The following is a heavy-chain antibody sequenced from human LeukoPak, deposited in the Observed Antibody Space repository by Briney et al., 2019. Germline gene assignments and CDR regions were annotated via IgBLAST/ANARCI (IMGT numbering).Heavy chain of an antibody. D-gene: IGHD3-3*01. CDR1: GFTFSSYS. V-gene: IGHV3-7*01. Sequence: TGGSLRLSCAASGFTFSSYSMNWVRQAPGKGLEWVASIKPDGSEKYYVDSVKGRFTISRDNAKNSLSLQMSSLRAEDTAVYYCARDRNTDFWSGYYTNYFDYWGQGTLVIVSS. CDR2: IKPDGSEK. J-gene: IGHJ4*02. CDR3: ARDRNTDFWSGYYTNYFDY.